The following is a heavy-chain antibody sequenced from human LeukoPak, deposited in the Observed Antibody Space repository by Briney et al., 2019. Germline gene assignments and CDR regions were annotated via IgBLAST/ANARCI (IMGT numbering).Heavy chain of an antibody. CDR1: GGSFSGYY. CDR3: ARGLGLHYYGSGSSHRPLDY. J-gene: IGHJ4*02. V-gene: IGHV4-34*01. Sequence: SETLSLTCAVYGGSFSGYYWSWIRQPPGKGLEWIGEINHSGSTNYTPSLKSRVTISVDTSKNQFSLKLSSVTAADTAVYYCARGLGLHYYGSGSSHRPLDYWGQGTLVTVSS. CDR2: INHSGST. D-gene: IGHD3-10*01.